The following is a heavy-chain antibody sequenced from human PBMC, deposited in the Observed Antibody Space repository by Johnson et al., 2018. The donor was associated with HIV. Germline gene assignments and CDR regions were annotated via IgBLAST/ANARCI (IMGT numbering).Heavy chain of an antibody. J-gene: IGHJ3*02. CDR1: GFTFSFYA. V-gene: IGHV3-48*01. CDR3: ARDRSPYSRVSLGGI. CDR2: ISSSGTTK. D-gene: IGHD1-26*01. Sequence: VQLVESGGGVAQPGRSLRLSCAASGFTFSFYAMHWVRQAPGKGLEWVSYISSSGTTKFYADSVKGRFTISRDNSKNTLSLQMDSLRPEDTAVYYCARDRSPYSRVSLGGIWGQGTMVTVSS.